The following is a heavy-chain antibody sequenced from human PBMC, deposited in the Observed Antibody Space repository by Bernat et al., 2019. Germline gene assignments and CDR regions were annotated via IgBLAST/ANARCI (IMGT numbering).Heavy chain of an antibody. J-gene: IGHJ4*02. Sequence: EVQLVESGGGLVKPVGSLRLSCAASGFTFSNAWMSWVRQAPGKGLEWVGRMKRKRDGGTADYAAPVKGRFTISRDDSKNTLYLQMNSLNTEDTAVYYYTTIGESVYYDGSGYYYLDYWGQGTLVTVSS. CDR3: TTIGESVYYDGSGYYYLDY. D-gene: IGHD3-22*01. CDR1: GFTFSNAW. CDR2: MKRKRDGGTA. V-gene: IGHV3-15*01.